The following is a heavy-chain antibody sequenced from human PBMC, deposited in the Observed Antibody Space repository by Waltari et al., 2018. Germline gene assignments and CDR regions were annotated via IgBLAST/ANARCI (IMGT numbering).Heavy chain of an antibody. D-gene: IGHD3-10*01. Sequence: QVTLKESGPALVKPTQTLTLTCTFSGFSLSTSGMRVSWIRQPPGKALAWLARIDWDDDKFYSTSLKTRLTISKDTSKNQVVLTMTNMDPVDTATYYCARSRAYGSGSYDPQLGVGEGNYYFDYWGQGTLVTVSS. CDR1: GFSLSTSGMR. CDR2: IDWDDDK. CDR3: ARSRAYGSGSYDPQLGVGEGNYYFDY. V-gene: IGHV2-70*04. J-gene: IGHJ4*02.